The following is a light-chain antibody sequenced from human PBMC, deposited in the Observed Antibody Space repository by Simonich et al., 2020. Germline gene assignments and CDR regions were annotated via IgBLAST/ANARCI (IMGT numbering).Light chain of an antibody. CDR2: DAS. CDR3: QQRSNWPPIFT. Sequence: EIVLTQSPATLSLSPGERATLSCRASQSVSSYLAWYQQKPGQAPRLLIYDASNRAPGIPASFSGSGSGTDFTLTISSLEPEDFAVYYCQQRSNWPPIFTFGPGTKVDIK. J-gene: IGKJ3*01. CDR1: QSVSSY. V-gene: IGKV3-11*01.